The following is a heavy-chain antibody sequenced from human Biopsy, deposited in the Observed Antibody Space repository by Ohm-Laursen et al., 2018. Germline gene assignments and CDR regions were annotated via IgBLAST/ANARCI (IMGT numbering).Heavy chain of an antibody. Sequence: SLRLSCTASGFIFSSYGIHWVRQAPGKGLDWVAVIWFDGTKKYYADSVKGRFTISRDDSKNTVYLQMNSLRAEDTAVYYCARDSSRRAREGGMDVWGQGTTVTVSS. CDR2: IWFDGTKK. CDR3: ARDSSRRAREGGMDV. CDR1: GFIFSSYG. V-gene: IGHV3-33*01. J-gene: IGHJ6*02. D-gene: IGHD6-6*01.